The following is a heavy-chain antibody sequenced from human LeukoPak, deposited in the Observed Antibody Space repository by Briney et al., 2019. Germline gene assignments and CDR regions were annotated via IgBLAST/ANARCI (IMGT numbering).Heavy chain of an antibody. CDR3: ARLGYYDFWSGYPDAFDI. CDR1: VGSFSGYY. CDR2: IYTSGST. D-gene: IGHD3-3*01. V-gene: IGHV4-4*09. J-gene: IGHJ3*02. Sequence: PSETLSLTCAVYVGSFSGYYWSWIRQPPGKGLEWIGYIYTSGSTNYNPSLKSRVTISVDTSKNQFSLKLSSVTAADTAVYYCARLGYYDFWSGYPDAFDIWGQGTMVTVSS.